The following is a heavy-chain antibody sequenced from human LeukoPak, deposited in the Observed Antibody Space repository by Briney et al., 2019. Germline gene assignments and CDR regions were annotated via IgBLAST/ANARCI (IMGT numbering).Heavy chain of an antibody. CDR2: ISSTSSYI. CDR3: AREIVVVPV. V-gene: IGHV3-21*01. J-gene: IGHJ4*02. CDR1: GFTFSIYS. D-gene: IGHD2-2*01. Sequence: PGGSLRLSRAAAGFTFSIYSMNWVRQAPGKGLEWVSSISSTSSYISYVDSVKGRFTISRDNAKNSLFLQMDSLRAEDTAVYYYAREIVVVPVWGQGTLVTVSS.